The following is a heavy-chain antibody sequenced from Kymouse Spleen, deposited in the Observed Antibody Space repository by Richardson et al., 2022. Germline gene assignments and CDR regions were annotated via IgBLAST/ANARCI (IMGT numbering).Heavy chain of an antibody. CDR2: IIPIFGTA. V-gene: IGHV1-69*05. J-gene: IGHJ4*02. D-gene: IGHD2-2*02. Sequence: QVQLVQSGAEVKKPGSSVKVSCKASGGTFSSYAISWVRQAPGQGLEWMGGIIPIFGTANYAQKFQGRVTITTDESTSTAYMELSSLRSEDTAVYYCARRDIVVVPAAMNYWGQGTLVTVSS. CDR1: GGTFSSYA. CDR3: ARRDIVVVPAAMNY.